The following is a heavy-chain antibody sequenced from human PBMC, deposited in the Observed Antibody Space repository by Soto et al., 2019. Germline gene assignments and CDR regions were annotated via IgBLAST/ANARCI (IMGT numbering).Heavy chain of an antibody. CDR1: GGSISSYY. CDR3: ARGGYCSSTSCYDYYYYYGMDV. Sequence: SETLSLTCTVSGGSISSYYWSWIRQPPGKGLEWIGYIYYSGSTNYNPSLKSRVTISVDTSKNQFSLKLSSVTAADTAVYYCARGGYCSSTSCYDYYYYYGMDVWGQGTTVTVSS. V-gene: IGHV4-59*01. J-gene: IGHJ6*02. CDR2: IYYSGST. D-gene: IGHD2-2*01.